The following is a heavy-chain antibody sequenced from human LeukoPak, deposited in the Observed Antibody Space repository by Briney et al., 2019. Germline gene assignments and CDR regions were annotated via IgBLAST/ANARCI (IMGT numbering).Heavy chain of an antibody. CDR3: AKELPPGIAVAETVD. CDR1: GFTFISYV. J-gene: IGHJ4*02. CDR2: ISYDGSNK. Sequence: GGSLRLSCAASGFTFISYVMHWVRQAPGKGLEWVAVISYDGSNKYYADSVKGRFTISRDNSKNTLYLQMNSLRAEDTAVYYCAKELPPGIAVAETVDWGQGTLVTVSS. D-gene: IGHD6-19*01. V-gene: IGHV3-30*18.